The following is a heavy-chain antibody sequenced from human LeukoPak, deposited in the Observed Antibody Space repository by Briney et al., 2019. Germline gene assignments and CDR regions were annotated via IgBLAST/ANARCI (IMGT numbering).Heavy chain of an antibody. CDR3: ARDLRGNDYVWGSYRYIDY. D-gene: IGHD3-16*02. Sequence: PGGSLRLSCAASGFTFSSYEMKWVRQAPGKGLEWVSYISSSGSTIYYADSVKGRFTISRDNDKHSLYLQMNSLRAEDTAVYYCARDLRGNDYVWGSYRYIDYWGQGTLVTVSS. V-gene: IGHV3-48*03. CDR1: GFTFSSYE. J-gene: IGHJ4*02. CDR2: ISSSGSTI.